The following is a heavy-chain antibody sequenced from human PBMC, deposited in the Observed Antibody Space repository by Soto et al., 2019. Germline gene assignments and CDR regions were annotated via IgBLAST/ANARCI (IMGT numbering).Heavy chain of an antibody. CDR3: AGVVAASVRYFDY. V-gene: IGHV1-69*02. CDR2: IIPILGIA. Sequence: QVQLVQSGAEVKKPGSSVKVSCKASGGTFSSYTISWVRQAPGQGLEWMGRIIPILGIANYAQKFQGRVTITADKSTSTAYMELSSLRSEVTAVYYCAGVVAASVRYFDYWGQGTLVTVSS. CDR1: GGTFSSYT. D-gene: IGHD2-15*01. J-gene: IGHJ4*02.